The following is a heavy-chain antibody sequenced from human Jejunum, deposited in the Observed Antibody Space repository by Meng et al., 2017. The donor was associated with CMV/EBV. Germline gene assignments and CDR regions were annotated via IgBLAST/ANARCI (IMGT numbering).Heavy chain of an antibody. CDR3: AAEYQLLNAPYYEY. Sequence: GPNFNRYGLRWVRQAPGKGLEWVATISYDGSKTYYRESVRGRFAILRDNSKNTLVLQLNSLRTDDTAVYYCAAEYQLLNAPYYEYWGQGTLVTVSS. D-gene: IGHD2-2*01. CDR2: ISYDGSKT. J-gene: IGHJ4*02. CDR1: GPNFNRYG. V-gene: IGHV3-30*10.